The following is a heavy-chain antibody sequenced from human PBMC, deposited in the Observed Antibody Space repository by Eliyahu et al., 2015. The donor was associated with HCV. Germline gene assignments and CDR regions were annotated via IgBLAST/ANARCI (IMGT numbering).Heavy chain of an antibody. CDR2: IYWNDDK. CDR1: GFSLSXSGXG. J-gene: IGHJ6*02. Sequence: QITLKESGPTLVKPTQTLTLTCXFSGFSLSXSGXGVGWIRQPPGKALEWLALIYWNDDKRYSPSLKSRLTITKDTSKNQVVLTMTNMDPVDTATYYCAHTRPIAAATPYYYYYGMDVWGQGTTVTVSS. V-gene: IGHV2-5*01. D-gene: IGHD6-13*01. CDR3: AHTRPIAAATPYYYYYGMDV.